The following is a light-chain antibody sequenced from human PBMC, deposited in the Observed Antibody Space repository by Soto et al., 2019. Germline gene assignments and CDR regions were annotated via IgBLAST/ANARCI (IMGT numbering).Light chain of an antibody. CDR2: EGS. CDR3: CSYAGSGTLV. CDR1: SSDVGSYNL. V-gene: IGLV2-23*01. Sequence: QSALTQPASVSGSPGQSITISCTGTSSDVGSYNLVSWYQQHPGKAPKLMIYEGSKRPSVVSNRFSGSKSGYTASLTISGLQAEDEADYYCCSYAGSGTLVFGGGTKLTVL. J-gene: IGLJ3*02.